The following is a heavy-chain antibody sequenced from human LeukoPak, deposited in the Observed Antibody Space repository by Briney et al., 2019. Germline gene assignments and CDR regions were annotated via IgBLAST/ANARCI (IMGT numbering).Heavy chain of an antibody. CDR1: GYTFTSYY. J-gene: IGHJ6*02. Sequence: ASVKVSCKASGYTFTSYYMHWVREAPGHRVEWMGIINPSGGSTSSAPKYQGRVTMARDTSTSTAYMALRSLRSDDTAVYYCARVFGPANYDYGWGSYPRLDYYGMDVWGQGTTVTVSS. V-gene: IGHV1-46*01. D-gene: IGHD3-16*02. CDR2: INPSGGST. CDR3: ARVFGPANYDYGWGSYPRLDYYGMDV.